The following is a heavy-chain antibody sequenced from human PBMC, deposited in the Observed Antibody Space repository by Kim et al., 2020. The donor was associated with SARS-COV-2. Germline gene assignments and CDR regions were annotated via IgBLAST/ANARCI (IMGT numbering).Heavy chain of an antibody. V-gene: IGHV3-30*04. D-gene: IGHD2-15*01. CDR2: ISYDGSNK. CDR3: ARGRGYCSGGSCYSSYYYYGMDV. CDR1: GFTFSSYA. J-gene: IGHJ6*02. Sequence: GGSLRLSCAASGFTFSSYAMHWVRQAPGKGLEWVAVISYDGSNKYYADSVKGRFTISRDNSKNTLYLQMNSLRAEDTAVYYCARGRGYCSGGSCYSSYYYYGMDVWGQGTTVTVSS.